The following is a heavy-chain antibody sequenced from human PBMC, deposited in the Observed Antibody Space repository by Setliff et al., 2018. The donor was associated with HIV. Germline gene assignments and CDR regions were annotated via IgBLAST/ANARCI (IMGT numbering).Heavy chain of an antibody. J-gene: IGHJ4*02. D-gene: IGHD3-10*01. Sequence: SETLSLTCTVSGGSISTYYWSWIRQSPGKGLEWIGYIYYNGSTNYNPSLKSRVTISVDTSKNQFSLKVNSVTAADTGVYYCVRVGKYYGSGNYFWFDYWGQGTPV. V-gene: IGHV4-59*01. CDR3: VRVGKYYGSGNYFWFDY. CDR2: IYYNGST. CDR1: GGSISTYY.